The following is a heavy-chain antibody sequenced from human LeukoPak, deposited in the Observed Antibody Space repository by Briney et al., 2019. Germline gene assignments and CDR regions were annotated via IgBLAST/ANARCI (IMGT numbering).Heavy chain of an antibody. CDR1: GGSFSGYY. Sequence: SETLSLTCAVYGGSFSGYYRSWIRQPPGKGLAWIGEINHSGSTNYNPSLKSRVTISVDTSKNQFSLKLSSVTAADTAVYYCARGGSTIFGVVIIGNFDYWGQGTLVTVSS. CDR3: ARGGSTIFGVVIIGNFDY. J-gene: IGHJ4*02. CDR2: INHSGST. D-gene: IGHD3-3*01. V-gene: IGHV4-34*01.